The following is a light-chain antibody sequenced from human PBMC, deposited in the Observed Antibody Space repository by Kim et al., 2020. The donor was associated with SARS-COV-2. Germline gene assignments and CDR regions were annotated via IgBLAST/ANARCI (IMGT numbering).Light chain of an antibody. CDR1: QNVGTY. CDR2: GAS. Sequence: DVQMIQSPSSLSASVGDRVTISCRASQNVGTYVNWYQQKPGQSPKHLIFGASNLHSQVPSRFSGGGSATDFTLTITSLQHEDFATYFCQQRYKTYPSTFGQGTRLEIK. CDR3: QQRYKTYPST. J-gene: IGKJ5*01. V-gene: IGKV1-39*01.